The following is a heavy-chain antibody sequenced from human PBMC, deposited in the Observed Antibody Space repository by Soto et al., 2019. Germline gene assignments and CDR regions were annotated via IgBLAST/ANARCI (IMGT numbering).Heavy chain of an antibody. D-gene: IGHD3-3*01. Sequence: QVQLVESGGGVVQPGRSLRLSCAASGFTFSSHGMHWVRQAPGKGLEWVALIAYDGSDKYYADSVKGRFTISRDNSKNTVYVQMNSLRAEDTAVYYYAKWEGFWSGYYSGWGQGTLVTVSS. J-gene: IGHJ4*02. CDR3: AKWEGFWSGYYSG. CDR1: GFTFSSHG. V-gene: IGHV3-30*18. CDR2: IAYDGSDK.